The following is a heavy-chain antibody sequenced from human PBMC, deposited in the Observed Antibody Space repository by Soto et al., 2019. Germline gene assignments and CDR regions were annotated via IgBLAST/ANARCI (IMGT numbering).Heavy chain of an antibody. J-gene: IGHJ4*02. CDR2: IYPGDSDT. D-gene: IGHD3-10*01. CDR3: ARLAQFLWFAALTSRAYYFSC. CDR1: GYSFSTYW. V-gene: IGHV5-51*01. Sequence: GESLKISCTGSGYSFSTYWIAWVRQMPGKGLEWMGIIYPGDSDTRYSPSFQGQVTISADTSTKTAYLQWRSLKASDTAIYYCARLAQFLWFAALTSRAYYFSCWGPGTLVTISS.